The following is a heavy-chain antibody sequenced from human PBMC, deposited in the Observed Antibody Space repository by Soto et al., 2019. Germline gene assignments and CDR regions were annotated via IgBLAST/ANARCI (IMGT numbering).Heavy chain of an antibody. D-gene: IGHD6-13*01. CDR3: ARGVMAAGLYFFDY. Sequence: SETLSLTCTVSRGSISTHYWSWIRQPPGKGLEWIGYIYYSGSTNYNPSLKSRVTISVDTSKNQFSLKLTSVTAADSAVYYCARGVMAAGLYFFDYWGQGTLVTV. CDR1: RGSISTHY. V-gene: IGHV4-59*11. J-gene: IGHJ4*02. CDR2: IYYSGST.